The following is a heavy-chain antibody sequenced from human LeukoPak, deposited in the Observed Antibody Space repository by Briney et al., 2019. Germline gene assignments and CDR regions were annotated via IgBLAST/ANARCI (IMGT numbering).Heavy chain of an antibody. CDR2: ISGSGGST. CDR1: GFTFSSYA. CDR3: AKSLTPYGDYEVFDY. Sequence: GRSLRLSCAASGFTFSSYAMSWVRQAPGKGLEWVSAISGSGGSTYYADSVKGRFTISRDNSKNTLYLQMNSLRAEDTAVYYCAKSLTPYGDYEVFDYWGQGTLVTVSS. J-gene: IGHJ4*02. V-gene: IGHV3-23*01. D-gene: IGHD4-17*01.